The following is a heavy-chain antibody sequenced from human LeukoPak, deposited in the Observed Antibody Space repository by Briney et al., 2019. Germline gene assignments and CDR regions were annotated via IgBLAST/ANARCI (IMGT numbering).Heavy chain of an antibody. CDR1: GYTFTGYY. V-gene: IGHV1-2*02. CDR3: ARDRVTGYQNYGMDV. J-gene: IGHJ6*02. Sequence: GASVKVSCKASGYTFTGYYMHWVRQAPGQGLEWMGWINPNSGGTNYAQKFQGRVTMTRDTSISTAYMELSRLRSDDTAVYYCARDRVTGYQNYGMDVWGQGTTVTVSS. CDR2: INPNSGGT. D-gene: IGHD3-9*01.